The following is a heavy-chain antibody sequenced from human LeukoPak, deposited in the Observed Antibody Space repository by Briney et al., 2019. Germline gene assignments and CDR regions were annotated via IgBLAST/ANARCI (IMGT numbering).Heavy chain of an antibody. Sequence: PGGSLRLSCAASGFTFSSYGMSWVRQAPGKGLEWVSAISGSGGSTYYADSVKGRFTISRDNSKNTLYLQMNSLRAEDTAVYYCAKGPIWFGGLSVHYYYYYMDVWGKGTTVTISS. D-gene: IGHD3-10*01. CDR2: ISGSGGST. CDR1: GFTFSSYG. V-gene: IGHV3-23*01. CDR3: AKGPIWFGGLSVHYYYYYMDV. J-gene: IGHJ6*03.